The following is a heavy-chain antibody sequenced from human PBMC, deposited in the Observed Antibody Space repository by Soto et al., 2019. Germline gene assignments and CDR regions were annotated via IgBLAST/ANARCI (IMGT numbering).Heavy chain of an antibody. V-gene: IGHV3-33*01. D-gene: IGHD2-15*01. Sequence: QVQLVESGGGVVQPGRSLRLSCAASGFTFSSYGMHWVRQAPGKGLEWVAVIWYDGSNKYYADSVKGRFTISRDNSKNTLYLQMNSLRAEDTAVYYCARDHDDGGSDGYWGQGTLVTVSS. CDR3: ARDHDDGGSDGY. CDR2: IWYDGSNK. CDR1: GFTFSSYG. J-gene: IGHJ4*02.